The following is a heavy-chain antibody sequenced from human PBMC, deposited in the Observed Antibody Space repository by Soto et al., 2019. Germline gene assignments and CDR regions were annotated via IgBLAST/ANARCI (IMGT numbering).Heavy chain of an antibody. CDR1: GYTFTSSD. D-gene: IGHD1-26*01. CDR3: ARGRIVGAAFDY. J-gene: IGHJ4*02. Sequence: QVQLVQSGAEVKKSGTSVKVSWKASGYTFTSSDINWVRQATGQGLEWMGWMNPNTGNIGYTQRFQGRVSMTRNISITTAYMELSGLKSDDTAVYYCARGRIVGAAFDYWGQGTLVTVSS. V-gene: IGHV1-8*01. CDR2: MNPNTGNI.